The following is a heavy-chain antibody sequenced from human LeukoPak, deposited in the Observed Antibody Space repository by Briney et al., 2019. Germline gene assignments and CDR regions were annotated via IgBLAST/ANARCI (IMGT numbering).Heavy chain of an antibody. V-gene: IGHV4-59*01. CDR3: ARDEWELDAFDI. CDR2: IYYSGST. J-gene: IGHJ3*02. D-gene: IGHD1-26*01. Sequence: SETLSLTCTVSGGSISSYNWSWIRQPPGKGLEWIGYIYYSGSTNYNPSLKSRVTISVDTSKNQFSLKLSSVTAADTAVYYCARDEWELDAFDIWGQGTMVTVSS. CDR1: GGSISSYN.